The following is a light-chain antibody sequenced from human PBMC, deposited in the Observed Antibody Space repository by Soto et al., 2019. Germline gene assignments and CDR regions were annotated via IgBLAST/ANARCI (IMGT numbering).Light chain of an antibody. V-gene: IGLV4-69*01. CDR1: SGHSSYA. J-gene: IGLJ3*02. CDR2: LNSDGSH. CDR3: QTWGTGAWV. Sequence: QPVLTQSPSASASLGASVKLTCTLSSGHSSYAIAWHQQQPEKGPRYLMNLNSDGSHSKGDGIPDRFSGSSSGAEHYLTISSLPSEDEADYYCQTWGTGAWVFGGGTKLTVL.